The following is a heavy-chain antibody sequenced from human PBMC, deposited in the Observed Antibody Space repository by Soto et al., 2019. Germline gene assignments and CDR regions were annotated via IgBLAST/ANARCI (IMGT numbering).Heavy chain of an antibody. J-gene: IGHJ5*02. CDR3: ARQDYYDSSGDWFDP. V-gene: IGHV4-59*01. CDR2: IYYSGST. CDR1: GGSISSYY. D-gene: IGHD3-22*01. Sequence: QVQLQESGPGLVKPSETLSLTCPVSGGSISSYYWSWIRQPPGKGLEWIGYIYYSGSTNYNPSLKSRGTISVDTSKNQFSLKLSSVTAADTAVYYCARQDYYDSSGDWFDPWGQGTLVTVSS.